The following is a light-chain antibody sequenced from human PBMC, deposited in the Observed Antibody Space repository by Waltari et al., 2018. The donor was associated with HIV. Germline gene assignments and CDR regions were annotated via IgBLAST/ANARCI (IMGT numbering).Light chain of an antibody. CDR3: AAWDDSLSGLV. J-gene: IGLJ3*02. Sequence: QSVLTQPPSASGTPGQRVTISCSGSSSNIGSNYVYWYQQLPGTAPKLLIYRNNQRPSGVPYRFSGSKSGTSASRAISGLRSEDEADYYCAAWDDSLSGLVFGGGTKLTVL. CDR1: SSNIGSNY. V-gene: IGLV1-47*01. CDR2: RNN.